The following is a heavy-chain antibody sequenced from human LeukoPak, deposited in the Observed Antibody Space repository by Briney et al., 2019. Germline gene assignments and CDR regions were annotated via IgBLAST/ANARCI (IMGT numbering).Heavy chain of an antibody. Sequence: SETLSLTCAVSGGSISSGGYSWSWIRQPPGKGLEWIGYIYHSGGTYYNPSLKSRVTISVDRSKNQFSLKLSSVTAADTAVYYCARDRGDGDYYDYWGQGTLVTVSS. J-gene: IGHJ4*02. CDR2: IYHSGGT. V-gene: IGHV4-30-2*01. CDR1: GGSISSGGYS. D-gene: IGHD2-21*02. CDR3: ARDRGDGDYYDY.